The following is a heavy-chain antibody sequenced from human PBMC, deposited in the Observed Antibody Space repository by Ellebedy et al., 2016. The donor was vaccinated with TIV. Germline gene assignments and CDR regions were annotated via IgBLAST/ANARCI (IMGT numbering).Heavy chain of an antibody. CDR3: AAGGVSGVFDY. V-gene: IGHV1-24*01. Sequence: AASVKVSCKASGYTVTELSMHWVRQAPGKGLEWMGGFDPETGEKFYAQKFQGRVSMTEDTSTDTAYMELSSLRSEDTAVFYCAAGGVSGVFDYWGQGTLVTVSS. CDR2: FDPETGEK. CDR1: GYTVTELS. J-gene: IGHJ4*02. D-gene: IGHD2-15*01.